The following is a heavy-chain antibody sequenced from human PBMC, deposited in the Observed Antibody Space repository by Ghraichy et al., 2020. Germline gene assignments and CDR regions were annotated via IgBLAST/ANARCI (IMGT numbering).Heavy chain of an antibody. CDR3: ATGRYDYGDSISAYNWFDP. J-gene: IGHJ5*02. D-gene: IGHD4-17*01. CDR1: GGSISSSSYY. Sequence: SETLSLTCTVSGGSISSSSYYWGWIRQPPGKGLEWIGSIYYSGSTYYNPSLKSRVTISVDTSKNQFSLKLSSVTAADTAVYYCATGRYDYGDSISAYNWFDPWGQGTLVTVSS. CDR2: IYYSGST. V-gene: IGHV4-39*01.